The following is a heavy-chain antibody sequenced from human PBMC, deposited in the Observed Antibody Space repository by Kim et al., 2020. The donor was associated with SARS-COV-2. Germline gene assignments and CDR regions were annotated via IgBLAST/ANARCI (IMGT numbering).Heavy chain of an antibody. J-gene: IGHJ4*02. CDR1: GFTVSSKY. D-gene: IGHD5-12*01. CDR3: VTSGCTAYGPFDY. CDR2: ISSGTIT. Sequence: GGSLRLSCAASGFTVSSKYINWVRQAPGRGLEWVSLISSGTITYYADSVKGGFTITTDNFNNVVHLQMDSLRAEDTALYYCVTSGCTAYGPFDYWVQGSLFTVSS. V-gene: IGHV3-66*01.